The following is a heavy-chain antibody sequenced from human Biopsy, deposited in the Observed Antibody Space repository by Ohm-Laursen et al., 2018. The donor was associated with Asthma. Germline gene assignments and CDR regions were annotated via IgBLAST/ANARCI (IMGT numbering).Heavy chain of an antibody. CDR3: AKDVFPGWELRRGPDY. Sequence: SLRLSCAASGFNFSHYNMNWVRQAPGKGLEWVSSITGSGGFTYYADSVKGRFTISRDNSRNTLHLQMNSLRAEDTAVYYCAKDVFPGWELRRGPDYWGQGTLVTVSS. J-gene: IGHJ4*02. CDR2: ITGSGGFT. D-gene: IGHD1-26*01. CDR1: GFNFSHYN. V-gene: IGHV3-23*01.